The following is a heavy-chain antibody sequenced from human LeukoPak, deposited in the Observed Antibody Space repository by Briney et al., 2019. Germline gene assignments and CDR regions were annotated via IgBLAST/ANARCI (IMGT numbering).Heavy chain of an antibody. J-gene: IGHJ4*02. D-gene: IGHD7-27*01. CDR2: IKQDGSTR. CDR1: GFAFSSHW. Sequence: GGSLRLSCAASGFAFSSHWMSWVRQAPGKRLEWVANIKQDGSTRNYVDSVRGRFTISRDNTKNSVYLQMDSLRVEDTAVYYCVGTGNGGFYDSWGQGILVTVSS. CDR3: VGTGNGGFYDS. V-gene: IGHV3-7*01.